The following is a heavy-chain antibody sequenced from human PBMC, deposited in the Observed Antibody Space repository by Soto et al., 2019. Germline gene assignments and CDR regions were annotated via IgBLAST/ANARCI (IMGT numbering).Heavy chain of an antibody. CDR1: GYNFTDNR. CDR3: ARGGIPLFDY. Sequence: QVHLVQSGAEVKKPGASVRVSCKASGYNFTDNRIHWLRQAPGQRLEWMGWIRPGSGKAQYSEKFLGRVTITRDTSATTAHMQLSRLSSDDTALSYCARGGIPLFDYWGQGTLVTVSS. J-gene: IGHJ4*02. CDR2: IRPGSGKA. V-gene: IGHV1-3*01. D-gene: IGHD2-21*01.